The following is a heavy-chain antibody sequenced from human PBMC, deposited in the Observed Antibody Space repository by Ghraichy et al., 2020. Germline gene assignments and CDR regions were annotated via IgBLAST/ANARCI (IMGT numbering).Heavy chain of an antibody. CDR1: GFTFGDYN. CDR3: ARVLLGLSIKGACDY. J-gene: IGHJ4*02. D-gene: IGHD2-15*01. CDR2: ISWDGGST. Sequence: GGSLRLSCAASGFTFGDYNMSWVRQAPGKGLEWVSYISWDGGSTYYADSVKGRFTISRDNSKNSLYLQMNSLRTEDTALYYCARVLLGLSIKGACDYWGQGTLVTVSS. V-gene: IGHV3-43*01.